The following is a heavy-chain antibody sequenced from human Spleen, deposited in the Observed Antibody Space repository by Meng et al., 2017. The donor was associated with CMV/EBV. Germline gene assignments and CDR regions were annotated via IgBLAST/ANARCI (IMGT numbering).Heavy chain of an antibody. CDR2: INPSGGST. Sequence: ASVKVSCKASGYTFTSYYMHWVRQAPGQGLEWMGIINPSGGSTSYAQKFQGRVTMTRDTSTSTVYMELSSLRSEDTAVYYCARDDSSGWLVYYYGMDVWGQGTTVTVSS. D-gene: IGHD6-19*01. J-gene: IGHJ6*02. CDR1: GYTFTSYY. CDR3: ARDDSSGWLVYYYGMDV. V-gene: IGHV1-46*01.